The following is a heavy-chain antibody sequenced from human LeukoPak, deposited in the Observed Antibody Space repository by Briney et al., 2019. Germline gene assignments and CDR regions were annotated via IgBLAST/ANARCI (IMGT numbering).Heavy chain of an antibody. CDR3: ARDSAGYSSSWYYNGMDV. V-gene: IGHV1-18*01. CDR1: GYTFTGYG. D-gene: IGHD6-13*01. Sequence: ASVKVSCKASGYTFTGYGISWVRQAPGQGLEWMGWISAYNGNTNYAQKPQGRVTMTTDTSTGTAYMELRSLRSDDTAVYYCARDSAGYSSSWYYNGMDVWGQGTTVTVSS. J-gene: IGHJ6*02. CDR2: ISAYNGNT.